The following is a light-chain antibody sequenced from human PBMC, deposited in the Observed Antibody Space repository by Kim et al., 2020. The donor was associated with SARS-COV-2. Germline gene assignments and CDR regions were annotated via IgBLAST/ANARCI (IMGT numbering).Light chain of an antibody. CDR1: SSDVGGYNY. CDR2: DVS. CDR3: RSYTSSSTWV. V-gene: IGLV2-14*04. J-gene: IGLJ3*02. Sequence: GQSITISCTGTSSDVGGYNYVSWYQQHPGKAPKLMIYDVSKRPSGVSNRFSGSKSGNTASLTISGLQAEDEADYYCRSYTSSSTWVFGGGTKLTV.